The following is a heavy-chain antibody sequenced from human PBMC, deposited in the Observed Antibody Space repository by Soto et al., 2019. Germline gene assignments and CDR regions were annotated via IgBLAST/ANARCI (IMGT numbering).Heavy chain of an antibody. CDR2: FKSRGAGGTA. CDR1: GFSFSDAW. CDR3: SIYLSGVTTNFGFYF. Sequence: PVGSLRLSCAASGFSFSDAWMHWVRQAPGQGLEWVARFKSRGAGGTADYAAPVKDRFTMSRDDSQNTLSLQMDSLKIEDTAIYFFSIYLSGVTTNFGFYFLVQGILVTVSS. D-gene: IGHD2-21*02. V-gene: IGHV3-15*07. J-gene: IGHJ4*02.